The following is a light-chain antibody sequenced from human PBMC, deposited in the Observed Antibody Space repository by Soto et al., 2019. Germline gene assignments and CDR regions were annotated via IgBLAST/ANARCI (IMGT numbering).Light chain of an antibody. Sequence: EVVWTHSPGTLSLSTGERATLSCRASQSVSSNLAWYQQKPGKAPRLLIYGASTRATGIPARFSGSGSGTEFTLTISSLQSEDFAVYYCQQYYDWPITFGQGTRLEIK. CDR1: QSVSSN. CDR2: GAS. CDR3: QQYYDWPIT. J-gene: IGKJ5*01. V-gene: IGKV3-15*01.